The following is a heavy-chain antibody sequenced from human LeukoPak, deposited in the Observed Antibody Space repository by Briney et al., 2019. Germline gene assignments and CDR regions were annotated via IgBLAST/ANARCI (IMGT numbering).Heavy chain of an antibody. CDR1: GGTFSSYA. Sequence: SVKVSCKASGGTFSSYAISWVRQAPGQGLEWMGRIIPILGIANYAQKFQGRVTITADKSTSTAYMELSSLRSEDTAVYYCARGDRQQLVLSGAFDIWGQGTMVTVSS. J-gene: IGHJ3*02. CDR3: ARGDRQQLVLSGAFDI. V-gene: IGHV1-69*04. CDR2: IIPILGIA. D-gene: IGHD6-13*01.